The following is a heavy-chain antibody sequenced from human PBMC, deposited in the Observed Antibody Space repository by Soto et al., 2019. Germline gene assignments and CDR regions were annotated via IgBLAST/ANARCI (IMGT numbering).Heavy chain of an antibody. D-gene: IGHD3-3*01. Sequence: GGSLRLSCAASGFTVSSNYMSWVRQAPGKGLEWVSVIYSGGSTYYADSVKGRFTISRDNSKNTLYLQMNSLRAEDTAVYYCAREISSGYYFYYGMDVWGQGTTVTVSS. J-gene: IGHJ6*02. CDR3: AREISSGYYFYYGMDV. V-gene: IGHV3-53*01. CDR1: GFTVSSNY. CDR2: IYSGGST.